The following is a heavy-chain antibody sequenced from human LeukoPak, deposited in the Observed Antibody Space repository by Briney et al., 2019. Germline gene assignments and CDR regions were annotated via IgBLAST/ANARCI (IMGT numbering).Heavy chain of an antibody. CDR3: ARTGCSSTSCYYGDY. Sequence: ASVKVSCKASAYTFTGYYLHWVRQAPGQGLEWMGWIDPNNGDTNYAQKFQGRVTMTRDTSISTAYMELSRLRSDDTAVYYCARTGCSSTSCYYGDYWGQGTLVTVSS. V-gene: IGHV1-2*02. CDR1: AYTFTGYY. D-gene: IGHD2-2*01. J-gene: IGHJ4*02. CDR2: IDPNNGDT.